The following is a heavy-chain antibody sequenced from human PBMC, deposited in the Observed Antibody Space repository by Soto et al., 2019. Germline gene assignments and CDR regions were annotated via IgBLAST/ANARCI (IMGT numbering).Heavy chain of an antibody. D-gene: IGHD6-13*01. Sequence: EVQLVESGGGLIQPGGSLRLSCAASGFTVSSNYMSWVRQAPGKGLEWVSVIYSGGSTYYADSVKGRFTISRDNSKNTLYLQMNSLRAEDTAVYYCARDLLNGRQQLVTPCYYWGQGTLVTVSS. V-gene: IGHV3-53*01. CDR2: IYSGGST. CDR1: GFTVSSNY. J-gene: IGHJ4*02. CDR3: ARDLLNGRQQLVTPCYY.